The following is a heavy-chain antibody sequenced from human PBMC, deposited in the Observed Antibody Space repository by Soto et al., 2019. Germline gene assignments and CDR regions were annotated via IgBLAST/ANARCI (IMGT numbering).Heavy chain of an antibody. D-gene: IGHD6-19*01. CDR3: ARETTGYSSGWYYYYYYGMDV. J-gene: IGHJ6*02. V-gene: IGHV3-9*01. CDR1: GFTFDDYA. CDR2: ISWNSGSI. Sequence: GGSLRLSCVASGFTFDDYAMHWVRQAPGKGLEWVSGISWNSGSIGYADSVKGRFTISRDNAKNSLYLQMNSLRAEDTALYYCARETTGYSSGWYYYYYYGMDVWGQGTTVTVSS.